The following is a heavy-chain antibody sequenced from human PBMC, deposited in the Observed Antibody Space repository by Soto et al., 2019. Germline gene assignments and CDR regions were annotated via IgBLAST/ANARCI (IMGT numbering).Heavy chain of an antibody. V-gene: IGHV3-53*01. CDR2: IYRGVST. Sequence: GGSLRLSCAVSGFTVSNTYMSWVRQAPGKGLEWVAVIYRGVSTHYADSVKGRFTISRDDSKNTIYLQMNSLRAEDTAVYYCARDRSDSSRADSFDVWGQGTMVTVS. D-gene: IGHD6-25*01. J-gene: IGHJ3*01. CDR1: GFTVSNTY. CDR3: ARDRSDSSRADSFDV.